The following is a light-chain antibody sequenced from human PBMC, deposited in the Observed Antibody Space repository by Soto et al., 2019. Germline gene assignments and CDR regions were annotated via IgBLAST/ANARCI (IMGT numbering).Light chain of an antibody. CDR3: QQAYSTPWT. J-gene: IGKJ1*01. CDR2: ATS. V-gene: IGKV1-39*01. Sequence: DIQMTQSPSSLSASVGDRVTITCRASQSISTYLHWYQQKPGTAPKLLIYATSNLQSGVPSRFSGSGSGTDFTLTINSLQPEDSATYYCQQAYSTPWTFGQGTTVEIK. CDR1: QSISTY.